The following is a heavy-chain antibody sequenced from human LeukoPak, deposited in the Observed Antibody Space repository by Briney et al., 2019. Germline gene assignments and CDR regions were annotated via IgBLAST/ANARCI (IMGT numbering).Heavy chain of an antibody. Sequence: PGGSLRLSCAASGFTFGIYWMSWVRQAPGKGLEWVANIIQGGSEKYYVDSVTGRFTISRDNAENSLYLQLNSLTVEDTAVDYCATAGQAGTTDHWGQGTLVTVSS. J-gene: IGHJ4*02. CDR3: ATAGQAGTTDH. CDR1: GFTFGIYW. CDR2: IIQGGSEK. V-gene: IGHV3-7*01. D-gene: IGHD1-7*01.